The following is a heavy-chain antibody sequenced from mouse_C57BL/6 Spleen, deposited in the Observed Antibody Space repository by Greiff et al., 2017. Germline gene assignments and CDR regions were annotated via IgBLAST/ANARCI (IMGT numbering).Heavy chain of an antibody. Sequence: VQLVESGPGLVAPSQSLSITCTVSGFSLTSYSISWVRQPPGKGLEWLGVIWPGGGTNYNSALNSRLSISKDNAKSQVSLKMHSLQTDDTARYYCASTPYYGSSHYAMDYWGQGTSVTVSS. CDR3: ASTPYYGSSHYAMDY. CDR2: IWPGGGT. CDR1: GFSLTSYS. J-gene: IGHJ4*01. D-gene: IGHD1-1*01. V-gene: IGHV2-9-1*01.